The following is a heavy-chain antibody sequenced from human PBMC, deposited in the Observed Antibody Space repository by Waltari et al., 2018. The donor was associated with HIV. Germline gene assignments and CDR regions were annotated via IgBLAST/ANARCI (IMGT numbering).Heavy chain of an antibody. CDR2: ISGSGVST. Sequence: EVQLLESGGGLVQPGGSLRLSCAASGFTFSSYAMSWVRPAPGKGREWVSAISGSGVSTYYADSVKGRFTISRDNSKNTLYLQMNSLRAEDTAVYYCAKDSKAEQWLVNYYYYYGMDVWGQGTTVTVSS. V-gene: IGHV3-23*01. CDR3: AKDSKAEQWLVNYYYYYGMDV. J-gene: IGHJ6*02. CDR1: GFTFSSYA. D-gene: IGHD6-19*01.